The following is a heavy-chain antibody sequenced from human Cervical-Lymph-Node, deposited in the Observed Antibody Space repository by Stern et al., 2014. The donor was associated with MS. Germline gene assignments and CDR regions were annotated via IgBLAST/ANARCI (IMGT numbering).Heavy chain of an antibody. J-gene: IGHJ4*02. D-gene: IGHD4-17*01. V-gene: IGHV1-69*01. CDR1: GGTFTSYA. Sequence: QVQLMQSGAEVKKPGSSVKVSCKASGGTFTSYAFNWVRQAPGQGLEWMGGIIPILDTPTFAQTFQGRLTITADESTSTAYMELSSLESEDTAVYYCAKATVTTASFDSWGKGTLVTVSS. CDR3: AKATVTTASFDS. CDR2: IIPILDTP.